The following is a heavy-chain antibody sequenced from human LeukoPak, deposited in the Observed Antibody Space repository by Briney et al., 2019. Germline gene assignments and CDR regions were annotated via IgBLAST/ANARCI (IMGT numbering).Heavy chain of an antibody. V-gene: IGHV4-39*02. CDR1: GGSISSSSYY. CDR2: IYYSGST. D-gene: IGHD6-6*01. Sequence: PSETLSLTCTVSGGSISSSSYYWGWIRQPPGKGLEWIGNIYYSGSTYYNPSLKSQVTISVDTSKNQFSLKLSSVTAADTAVYYCARDLGIAARPDYWGQGTLVTVSP. J-gene: IGHJ4*02. CDR3: ARDLGIAARPDY.